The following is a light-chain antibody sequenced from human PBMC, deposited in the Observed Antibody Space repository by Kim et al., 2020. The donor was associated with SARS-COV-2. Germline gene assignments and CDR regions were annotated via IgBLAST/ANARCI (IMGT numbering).Light chain of an antibody. CDR1: QSVSSN. J-gene: IGKJ1*01. Sequence: GSPGERATLSCRASQSVSSNLAWYQQKPGQAPRLLIYGASTRATGIPARFSGSGSGTEFTLTISSLQYEDFAVYYCQQYNNWPPTFGQGTKVDIK. V-gene: IGKV3-15*01. CDR3: QQYNNWPPT. CDR2: GAS.